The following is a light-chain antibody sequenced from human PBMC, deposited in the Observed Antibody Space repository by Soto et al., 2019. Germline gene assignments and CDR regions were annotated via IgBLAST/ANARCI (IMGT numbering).Light chain of an antibody. Sequence: EIVLTQSPGTLSLSPGERATLSCRASQSVSASYLAWYQHKHGQAPRLLIFGASNRATGIPDRFSGRGSGTDFTLAISRLEPEDFAVYYCQQYGRSPPSTFGQGTKLEIK. CDR3: QQYGRSPPST. V-gene: IGKV3-20*01. CDR1: QSVSASY. J-gene: IGKJ2*02. CDR2: GAS.